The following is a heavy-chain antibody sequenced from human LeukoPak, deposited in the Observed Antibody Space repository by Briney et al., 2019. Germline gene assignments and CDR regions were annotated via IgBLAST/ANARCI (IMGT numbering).Heavy chain of an antibody. CDR1: GGSISSSSYY. D-gene: IGHD6-19*01. V-gene: IGHV4-39*01. CDR2: IYYSGST. J-gene: IGHJ3*02. Sequence: SETLSLTCTVSGGSISSSSYYRGWIRQPPGKGLEWIGSIYYSGSTYYNPSLKSRVTISVDTSKNQFSLKLSSVTAADTAVYYCARRDSSGWYDAFDIWGQGTMVTVSS. CDR3: ARRDSSGWYDAFDI.